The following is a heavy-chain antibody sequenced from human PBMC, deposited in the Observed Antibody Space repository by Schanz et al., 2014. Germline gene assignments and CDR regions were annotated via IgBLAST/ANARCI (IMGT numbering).Heavy chain of an antibody. CDR3: ARDKNYDDSAEYGMDV. CDR1: GFTFSSYG. D-gene: IGHD3-22*01. Sequence: QVQLVESGGGVVQPGRSLRLSCAASGFTFSSYGMHWVRQAPGKGLEWVAVIWYDGNNKFYADSVKGRFTISRDNSKNTLYLQMNSLRAEDAAVYRCARDKNYDDSAEYGMDVWGQGTTVTVSS. V-gene: IGHV3-33*01. CDR2: IWYDGNNK. J-gene: IGHJ6*02.